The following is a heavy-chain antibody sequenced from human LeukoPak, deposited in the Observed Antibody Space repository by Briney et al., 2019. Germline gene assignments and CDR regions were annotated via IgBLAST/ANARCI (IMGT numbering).Heavy chain of an antibody. V-gene: IGHV1-69*05. CDR2: IIPIFDIA. CDR3: ARTGGLRSVVVPTAIFDAFDI. Sequence: ASVKVSCKASGGTDSSHAISWVRQAPGQGLGWMGGIIPIFDIANYAQKFQDRVTITTDESTSTAYMELSSLRSEDTAVYYCARTGGLRSVVVPTAIFDAFDIWGQGTLVTVSS. J-gene: IGHJ3*02. D-gene: IGHD2-2*01. CDR1: GGTDSSHA.